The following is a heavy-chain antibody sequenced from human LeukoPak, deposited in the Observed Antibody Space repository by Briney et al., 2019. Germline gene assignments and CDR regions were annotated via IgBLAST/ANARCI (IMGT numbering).Heavy chain of an antibody. CDR2: IYPGDSDT. J-gene: IGHJ6*03. Sequence: GESLQISCKGSGSSFTSYWIGWVRQLPGKGLEWMGIIYPGDSDTRYSPSFQGQVTISADKSISTAYLQWSSLKASDTAMYYCARHTYDFWSGYYYYYMDVWGKGTTVTVSS. D-gene: IGHD3-3*01. V-gene: IGHV5-51*01. CDR1: GSSFTSYW. CDR3: ARHTYDFWSGYYYYYMDV.